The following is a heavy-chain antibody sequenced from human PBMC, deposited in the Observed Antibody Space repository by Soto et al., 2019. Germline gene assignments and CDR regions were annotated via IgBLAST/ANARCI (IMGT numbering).Heavy chain of an antibody. J-gene: IGHJ6*02. D-gene: IGHD3-10*01. V-gene: IGHV4-30-4*01. Sequence: TLSLTCTVSVDSISSVDYYWNWIRQPPGKGLEWIGYIFHTGSTHYNPSLKSRVTMSVDTSKNQVTLKLSSVTAADTAVYYCCRALGRITFLVWGQGTTVTVSS. CDR2: IFHTGST. CDR1: VDSISSVDYY. CDR3: CRALGRITFLV.